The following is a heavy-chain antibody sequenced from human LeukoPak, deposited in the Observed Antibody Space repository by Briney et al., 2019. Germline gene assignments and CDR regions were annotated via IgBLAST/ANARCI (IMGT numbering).Heavy chain of an antibody. CDR2: ISSSGSTI. J-gene: IGHJ4*02. CDR3: AREANTAMLDY. Sequence: GGSLRLSCAASGFTFSNYAMTWVRQAPGKGLEWVSYISSSGSTIYYADSVKGRFTISRDNAKNSLYLQMNSLRAEDTAVYYCAREANTAMLDYWGQGTLVTVSS. V-gene: IGHV3-48*03. D-gene: IGHD5-18*01. CDR1: GFTFSNYA.